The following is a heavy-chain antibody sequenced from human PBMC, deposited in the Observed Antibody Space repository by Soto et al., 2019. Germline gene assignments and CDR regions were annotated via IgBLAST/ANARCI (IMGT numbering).Heavy chain of an antibody. J-gene: IGHJ4*02. V-gene: IGHV2-5*01. D-gene: IGHD1-26*01. Sequence: QITLKESSPTLVKPTQTLTVTCTFSGFSLSTSGAGVGWIRQSPGKAPEWLALISWKDEKRYNPGLKSRLTITKDRSKNQVVLTMTDLDPVDTATYFCAHRYGGNYYRWYFDSWGQGTLVTVSS. CDR3: AHRYGGNYYRWYFDS. CDR2: ISWKDEK. CDR1: GFSLSTSGAG.